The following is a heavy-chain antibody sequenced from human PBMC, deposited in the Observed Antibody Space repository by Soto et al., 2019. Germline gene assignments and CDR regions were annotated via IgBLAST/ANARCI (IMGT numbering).Heavy chain of an antibody. Sequence: ASVKNSCKASGYTFTSYYMHWVRQAPGQGLEWMGIINPSGGSTSYAQKFQGRVTMTRDTSTSTVYMELSSLRSEDTAVYYCARDPPMGFDFAPSDYWGQGTLVTVSS. V-gene: IGHV1-46*01. D-gene: IGHD3-3*01. CDR3: ARDPPMGFDFAPSDY. CDR1: GYTFTSYY. CDR2: INPSGGST. J-gene: IGHJ4*02.